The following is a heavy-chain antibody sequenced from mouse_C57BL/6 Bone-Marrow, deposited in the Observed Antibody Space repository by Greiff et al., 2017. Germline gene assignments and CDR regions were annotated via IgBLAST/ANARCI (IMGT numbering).Heavy chain of an antibody. CDR1: GFSLTSYG. V-gene: IGHV2-5*01. Sequence: VKLVESGPGLVQPSQSLSITCTVSGFSLTSYGVHWVRQSPGKGLEWLGVIWRGGSTDYNAAVMSRLSITKDNSKSQVFFKMTSQPADDTAIYFCAKNQDYGSSSYAMDYWGQGTSVTVSS. CDR3: AKNQDYGSSSYAMDY. CDR2: IWRGGST. J-gene: IGHJ4*01. D-gene: IGHD1-1*01.